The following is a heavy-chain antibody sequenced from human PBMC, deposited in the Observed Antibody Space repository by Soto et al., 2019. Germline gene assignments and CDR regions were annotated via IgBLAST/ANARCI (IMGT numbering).Heavy chain of an antibody. CDR3: ARTMTGTLSPLDY. V-gene: IGHV3-66*01. D-gene: IGHD3-9*01. CDR2: IYGGGTT. Sequence: EVQLVESGGSLVQPGGSLRLSCTASGFTVSSNYMTWVCQAPGKGLECVSVIYGGGTTYYADSVKDRFIISRDNSKNTLYLQMNSLRAEDTAVYYCARTMTGTLSPLDYWGQGTLVSVSS. J-gene: IGHJ4*02. CDR1: GFTVSSNY.